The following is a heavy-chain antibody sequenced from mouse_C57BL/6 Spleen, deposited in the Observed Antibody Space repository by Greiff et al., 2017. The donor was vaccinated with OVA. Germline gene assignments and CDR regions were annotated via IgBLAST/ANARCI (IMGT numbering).Heavy chain of an antibody. CDR1: GYTFNSYW. CDR3: ARAGLGTGDFDY. J-gene: IGHJ2*01. CDR2: IYPGSGST. D-gene: IGHD4-1*01. V-gene: IGHV1-55*01. Sequence: QVQLKQPGAELVKPGASVKMSCKASGYTFNSYWITWVKQRPGQGLEWIGDIYPGSGSTNYNEKFKSKATLTVDTSSSTAYMQLSSLTSEDSAVYYCARAGLGTGDFDYWGQGTTLTVSS.